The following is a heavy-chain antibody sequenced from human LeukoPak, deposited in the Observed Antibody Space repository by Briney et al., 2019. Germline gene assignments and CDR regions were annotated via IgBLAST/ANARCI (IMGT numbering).Heavy chain of an antibody. CDR3: ATADYYDSSGYYRGSDY. CDR1: GFPLCSYA. Sequence: PGGSLRLSRAASGFPLCSYAMRWVPQAPGKGLEWVSAIRGSGGSTYYADSVKGRFTISRDNSKNTLYLQMNSLRAEDTAVYYCATADYYDSSGYYRGSDYWGQGTLVTVSS. V-gene: IGHV3-23*01. J-gene: IGHJ4*02. CDR2: IRGSGGST. D-gene: IGHD3-22*01.